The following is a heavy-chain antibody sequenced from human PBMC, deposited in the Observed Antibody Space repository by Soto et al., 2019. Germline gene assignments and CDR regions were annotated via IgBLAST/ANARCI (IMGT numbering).Heavy chain of an antibody. CDR1: GFTFSSYA. D-gene: IGHD6-13*01. CDR2: ISGSGGST. Sequence: GGSLRLSCAASGFTFSSYAMSWVRQAPGKGLEWVSAISGSGGSTYYADSVKGRFTISRDNSKNTLYLQMNSLRAEDTAVYYCAKDSNPRLRQQLGFDYFDYWGQGTLVTVSS. J-gene: IGHJ4*02. CDR3: AKDSNPRLRQQLGFDYFDY. V-gene: IGHV3-23*01.